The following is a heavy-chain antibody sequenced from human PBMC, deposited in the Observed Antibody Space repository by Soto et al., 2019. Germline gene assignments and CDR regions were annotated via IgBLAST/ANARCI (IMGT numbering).Heavy chain of an antibody. CDR2: IYYSGST. Sequence: QVQLQESGPGLVKPSETLSLTCTVSSDSVSSGSYYWSWIRQPPGKGLEWIGYIYYSGSTKYNPSLKTRVTISVHTSKNQFSLKLSSVTAADTAVYYCARNTVATGYYGMDVWGQGTTVTVSS. D-gene: IGHD2-15*01. J-gene: IGHJ6*02. CDR3: ARNTVATGYYGMDV. V-gene: IGHV4-61*01. CDR1: SDSVSSGSYY.